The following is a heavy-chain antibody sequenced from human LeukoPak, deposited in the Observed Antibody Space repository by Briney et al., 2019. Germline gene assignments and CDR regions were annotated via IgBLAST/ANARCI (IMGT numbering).Heavy chain of an antibody. CDR1: GYSISSGYY. CDR2: IYYSGST. D-gene: IGHD3-22*01. Sequence: PSETLSLTCTVSGYSISSGYYWGWIRQPPGKGLEWIGSIYYSGSTYYNPSLKSRVTISVDTSKNQFSLKLSSVTAADTAVYYCARGGDTYYYDSSGYLVTPQIDYWGQGTLVTVSS. CDR3: ARGGDTYYYDSSGYLVTPQIDY. J-gene: IGHJ4*02. V-gene: IGHV4-38-2*02.